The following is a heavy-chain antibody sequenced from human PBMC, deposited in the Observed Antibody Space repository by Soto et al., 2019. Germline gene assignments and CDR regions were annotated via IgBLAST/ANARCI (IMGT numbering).Heavy chain of an antibody. J-gene: IGHJ6*02. Sequence: GGSLRLSCAASGFTFSSYGMHWVRQAPGKGLEWVAVISYDGSNKYYADSVKGRFTISRDNSKNTLYLQMNSLRAEDTAVYYCARTYYYDSSGYLNPNYYYYYGMDVWGQGTTVTVSS. CDR1: GFTFSSYG. V-gene: IGHV3-30*03. D-gene: IGHD3-22*01. CDR2: ISYDGSNK. CDR3: ARTYYYDSSGYLNPNYYYYYGMDV.